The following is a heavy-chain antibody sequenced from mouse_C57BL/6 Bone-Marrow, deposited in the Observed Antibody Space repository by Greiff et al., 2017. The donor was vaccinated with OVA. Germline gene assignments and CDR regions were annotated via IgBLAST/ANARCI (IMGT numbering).Heavy chain of an antibody. V-gene: IGHV5-9-1*02. CDR2: ISSGGDYI. J-gene: IGHJ1*03. CDR1: GFTFSSYA. Sequence: EVKLVESGEGLVKPGGSLKLSCAASGFTFSSYAMSWVRQTPEKRLEWVAYISSGGDYIYYADTVKGRFTISRDNARNTLYLQMSSLKAEDTAMYYCTRDQSYYGSSPYWYFDVWGTGTTVTVSS. D-gene: IGHD1-1*01. CDR3: TRDQSYYGSSPYWYFDV.